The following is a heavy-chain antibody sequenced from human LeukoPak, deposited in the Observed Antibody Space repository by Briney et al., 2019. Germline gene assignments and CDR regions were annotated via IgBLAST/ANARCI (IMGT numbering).Heavy chain of an antibody. J-gene: IGHJ5*02. V-gene: IGHV3-49*04. CDR3: TRVESIAARREVDP. Sequence: GGSLRLSCTASGFTFGDYAMSWVRQAPGKGLEWVGFIRSKAYGGTTEYAASVKGRFTISRDDSKSIAYLQMNSLKTEDTAVYYCTRVESIAARREVDPWGQGTLVTVSS. CDR2: IRSKAYGGTT. D-gene: IGHD6-6*01. CDR1: GFTFGDYA.